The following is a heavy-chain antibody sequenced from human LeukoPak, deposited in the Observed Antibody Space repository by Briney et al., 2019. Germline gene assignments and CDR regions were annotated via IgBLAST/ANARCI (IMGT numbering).Heavy chain of an antibody. V-gene: IGHV3-9*01. D-gene: IGHD5-18*01. J-gene: IGHJ4*02. CDR3: ARDLIQLEAYFDY. Sequence: PGRSLRLSCAASGFTFDDYAMPWVRQAPGKGLEWVSGISWNSGSIGYADSVKGRFTISRDNAKNSLYLQMNSLRAEDTAVYYCARDLIQLEAYFDYWGQGTLVTVSS. CDR2: ISWNSGSI. CDR1: GFTFDDYA.